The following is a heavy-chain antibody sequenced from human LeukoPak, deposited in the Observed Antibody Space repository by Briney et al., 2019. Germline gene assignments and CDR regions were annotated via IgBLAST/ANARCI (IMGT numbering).Heavy chain of an antibody. Sequence: PSETLSLTCAVYGGSFNNYYWSWIRQPPGKGLDWIGEINHSGSTNYNPSLKSRVTISIDTSKNQFSLKLSSVTAADTAVYYCAKSLLWFGESWLDYWGQGTLVTVSS. D-gene: IGHD3-10*01. CDR2: INHSGST. CDR3: AKSLLWFGESWLDY. CDR1: GGSFNNYY. V-gene: IGHV4-34*01. J-gene: IGHJ4*02.